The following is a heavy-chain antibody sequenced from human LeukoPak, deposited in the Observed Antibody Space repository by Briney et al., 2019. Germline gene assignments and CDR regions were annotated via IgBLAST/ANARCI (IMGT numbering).Heavy chain of an antibody. CDR1: GFTFSSYV. CDR2: ISGSGGST. J-gene: IGHJ3*02. Sequence: GGSLRLSCAASGFTFSSYVMTWVRQAPGKGLEWVSAISGSGGSTFYADSLKGRFTISRDNSKNTLYLQMNSLRAEDTAVYYCAFRGGSGAFDIWGQGTMVTVSS. D-gene: IGHD2-15*01. V-gene: IGHV3-23*01. CDR3: AFRGGSGAFDI.